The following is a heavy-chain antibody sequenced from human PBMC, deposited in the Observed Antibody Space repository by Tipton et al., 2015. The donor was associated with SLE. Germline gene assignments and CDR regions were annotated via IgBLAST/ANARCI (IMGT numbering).Heavy chain of an antibody. D-gene: IGHD2-15*01. CDR2: ITYDGTNE. J-gene: IGHJ3*02. V-gene: IGHV3-30*18. CDR1: GFTFSNYV. CDR3: AKEDTVVAFDAFDI. Sequence: RSLRLSCAASGFTFSNYVMHWVRQAPGKGLEWVAQITYDGTNEHYADSVKGRFTISRDNSKSTLYLQMNSLRAEDTAVYYCAKEDTVVAFDAFDIWGQGTMVTVSS.